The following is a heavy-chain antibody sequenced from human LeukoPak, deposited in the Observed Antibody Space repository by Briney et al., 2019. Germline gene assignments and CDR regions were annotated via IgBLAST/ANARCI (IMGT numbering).Heavy chain of an antibody. CDR2: IYYSGST. CDR3: ARVGRLGIAAAGRIAFGI. V-gene: IGHV4-31*03. Sequence: SETLSLTCTVSGGSISSGGYYWSWIRQHPGKGLEWIGYIYYSGSTYYNPSLKSRVTISVDTSKNQFSLKLSSVTAADTAVYYCARVGRLGIAAAGRIAFGIWGQGTMVTVSS. CDR1: GGSISSGGYY. D-gene: IGHD6-13*01. J-gene: IGHJ3*02.